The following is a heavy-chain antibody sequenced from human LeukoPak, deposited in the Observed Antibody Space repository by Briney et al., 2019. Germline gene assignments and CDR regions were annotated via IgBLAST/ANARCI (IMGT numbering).Heavy chain of an antibody. D-gene: IGHD1-26*01. J-gene: IGHJ4*02. CDR1: GFTVSSNY. Sequence: PGGSLRLSCAASGFTVSSNYMSWVRQAPGKGLEWVSVIYSGGNTYYGDSVKGRFTISRDNSKNTLYLQMNSLRAEDTAVYYCAGDRVGATTNFDYWGQGTLVTVSS. CDR3: AGDRVGATTNFDY. CDR2: IYSGGNT. V-gene: IGHV3-66*01.